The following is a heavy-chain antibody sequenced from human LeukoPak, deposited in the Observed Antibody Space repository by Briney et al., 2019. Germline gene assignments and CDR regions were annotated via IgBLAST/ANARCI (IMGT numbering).Heavy chain of an antibody. Sequence: GGSLRPSCAASGFTFSSYDMHWVRQATGRGLEWVSGVAGAGDTYYADSVKGRFTISRENGKNSLYLQMNSLRAGGAAVYYCARGGIRGVTWNWLDPWGQGTLVTVSS. D-gene: IGHD3-10*01. V-gene: IGHV3-13*01. CDR1: GFTFSSYD. J-gene: IGHJ5*02. CDR3: ARGGIRGVTWNWLDP. CDR2: VAGAGDT.